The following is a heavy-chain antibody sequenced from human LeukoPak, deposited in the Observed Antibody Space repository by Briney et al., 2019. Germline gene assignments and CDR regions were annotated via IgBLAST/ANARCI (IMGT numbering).Heavy chain of an antibody. D-gene: IGHD2-15*01. V-gene: IGHV1-2*02. J-gene: IGHJ5*02. Sequence: ASVKVSCKASGYTFTGYYMHWVRQAPGQGLEWMGWINPNSGGTNYAQKFQGRVTMTRDTSISTAYMELSRLRSDDTAVYYCARVRAVAATWTNWFDPWGQGTLVTVSS. CDR1: GYTFTGYY. CDR2: INPNSGGT. CDR3: ARVRAVAATWTNWFDP.